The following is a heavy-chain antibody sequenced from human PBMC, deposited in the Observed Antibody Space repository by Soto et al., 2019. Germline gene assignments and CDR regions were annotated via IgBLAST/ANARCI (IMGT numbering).Heavy chain of an antibody. Sequence: SETLSLTGTVTGDSNSRIRYSWAWIRQPQETALEWIGRIYYSGSTYNNPTLRSRVSMSIDTSKDQFSLKLKSVTAADTALYFCARQRTSVVTQAYFDVWGPGSLVTVSS. V-gene: IGHV4-39*01. CDR2: IYYSGST. D-gene: IGHD2-21*02. J-gene: IGHJ4*02. CDR3: ARQRTSVVTQAYFDV. CDR1: GDSNSRIRYS.